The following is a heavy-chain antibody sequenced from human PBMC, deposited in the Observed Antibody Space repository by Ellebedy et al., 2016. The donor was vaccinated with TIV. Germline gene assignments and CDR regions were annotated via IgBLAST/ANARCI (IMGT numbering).Heavy chain of an antibody. Sequence: GESLKISCAASGFTFSNYWMTWVRQAPGKGPEWVANIKQDGSEEYYVDSVKGRFTISRDNAKQLLYLEMNSLRAEDTAVYYCARDKGDDNGSKFDYWGQGTLVTVSS. V-gene: IGHV3-7*03. CDR2: IKQDGSEE. CDR1: GFTFSNYW. CDR3: ARDKGDDNGSKFDY. D-gene: IGHD5-24*01. J-gene: IGHJ4*02.